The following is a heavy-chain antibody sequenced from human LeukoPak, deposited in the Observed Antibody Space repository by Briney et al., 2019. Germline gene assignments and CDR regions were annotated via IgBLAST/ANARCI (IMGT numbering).Heavy chain of an antibody. V-gene: IGHV3-23*01. J-gene: IGHJ4*02. CDR2: ISGSGGGGST. CDR1: GLTFSSYA. CDR3: AKDLSGSFDY. Sequence: PGGSLRLSCAASGLTFSSYAMSWVRQAPGKGLQWVSAISGSGGGGSTYYADSVKGRFTISRDNSKNTLYLQMNSLRAEDTAVYYCAKDLSGSFDYWGQGTLVTVSS. D-gene: IGHD1-26*01.